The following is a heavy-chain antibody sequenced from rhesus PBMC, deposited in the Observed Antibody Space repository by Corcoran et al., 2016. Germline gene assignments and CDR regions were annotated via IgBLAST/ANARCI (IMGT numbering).Heavy chain of an antibody. V-gene: IGHV3-14*01. Sequence: VQLVESGGGLAKPGGSLRLSCAASGFTLSGYWVHWVRQAPGKGLEWISGINNAVRSTFVADSVNGRFTSCRENAKNTLFLQMDGLRAEDTAVYYCAVQYSNFGGWYFDLWGPGTPITISS. CDR1: GFTLSGYW. CDR2: INNAVRST. D-gene: IGHD4-23*01. CDR3: AVQYSNFGGWYFDL. J-gene: IGHJ2*01.